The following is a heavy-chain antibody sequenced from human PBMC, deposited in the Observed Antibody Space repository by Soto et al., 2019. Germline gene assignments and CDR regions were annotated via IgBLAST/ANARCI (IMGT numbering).Heavy chain of an antibody. CDR1: GYSISSGYY. D-gene: IGHD3-16*01. V-gene: IGHV4-38-2*02. CDR3: AREGEAGIDYYYGMDV. J-gene: IGHJ6*02. Sequence: SETLSLTCAVSGYSISSGYYWGWIRQPPGKGLEWIGSIYHSGSTYYNPSLKSRVTISVDTSKNQFSLKLSSVTAADTAVYYLAREGEAGIDYYYGMDVGGQGTTVT. CDR2: IYHSGST.